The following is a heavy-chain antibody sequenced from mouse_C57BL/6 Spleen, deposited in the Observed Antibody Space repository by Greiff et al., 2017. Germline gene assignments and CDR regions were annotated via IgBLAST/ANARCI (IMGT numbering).Heavy chain of an antibody. V-gene: IGHV1-50*01. CDR1: GYTFTSYW. Sequence: VQLQQSGAELVKPGASVKLSCKASGYTFTSYWMQWVKQRPGQGLEWIGEIDPSDSYTNYNQKFKGKATLTIDPTSSTAYLQLSSLASEDSAVYYSARCDYGNSIDYWGQGTTVTVSS. CDR3: ARCDYGNSIDY. CDR2: IDPSDSYT. J-gene: IGHJ2*01. D-gene: IGHD2-1*01.